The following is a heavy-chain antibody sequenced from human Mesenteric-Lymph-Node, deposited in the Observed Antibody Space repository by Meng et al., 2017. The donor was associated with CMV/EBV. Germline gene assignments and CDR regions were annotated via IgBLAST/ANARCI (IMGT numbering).Heavy chain of an antibody. D-gene: IGHD1-26*01. J-gene: IGHJ6*02. Sequence: GESLKISCAASGFTFSSHNMNWVRQAPGKGPEWVSYISSGSSSTYYADSVRGRFTISRDNAKNSLYLQMSSLRAEDSAVYYCARDQAGAEYYYYGMDVWGQGITVTVSS. CDR3: ARDQAGAEYYYYGMDV. V-gene: IGHV3-48*04. CDR1: GFTFSSHN. CDR2: ISSGSSST.